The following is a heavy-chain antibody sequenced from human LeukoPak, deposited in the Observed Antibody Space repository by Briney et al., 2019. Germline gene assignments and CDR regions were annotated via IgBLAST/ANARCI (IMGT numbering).Heavy chain of an antibody. CDR2: ISGSGGAS. CDR1: GSTFTRYA. CDR3: AKGRGATYQWYFDL. Sequence: HPGGSLRLSCEASGSTFTRYAMNWVRQAPGKGLEWISAISGSGGASNYADSVKGRFTVSRDNSKNTSYLQLNSLRAEDTATYYCAKGRGATYQWYFDLWGRGTLVTVAT. J-gene: IGHJ2*01. V-gene: IGHV3-23*01.